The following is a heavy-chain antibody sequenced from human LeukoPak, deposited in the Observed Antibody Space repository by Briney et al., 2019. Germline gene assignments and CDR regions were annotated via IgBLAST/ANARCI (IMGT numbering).Heavy chain of an antibody. D-gene: IGHD4-4*01. CDR3: ARDVTHGYFDY. V-gene: IGHV4-31*03. CDR2: IYYSGST. J-gene: IGHJ4*02. Sequence: SETLSLTCTVSGGSISSGGYYWSWVRQHPGKGLEWIGYIYYSGSTYYNPSLKSRVTISVDTSKNQFSLKLSSVTAADTAVYYCARDVTHGYFDYWGQGTLVTVSS. CDR1: GGSISSGGYY.